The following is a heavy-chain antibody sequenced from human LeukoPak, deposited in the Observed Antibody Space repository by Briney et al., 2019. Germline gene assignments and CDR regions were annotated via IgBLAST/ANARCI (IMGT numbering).Heavy chain of an antibody. V-gene: IGHV3-23*01. CDR1: GFTFATYA. Sequence: GGSLRLSCAASGFTFATYAMTWVRQAPGKGLEWVSSITAGGVGTYYTDSVKGRFTISRDNSKNTLYLQMNSLRADDTAVYYCARDSASAGTGDYWGQGTLVTVSS. CDR3: ARDSASAGTGDY. CDR2: ITAGGVGT. J-gene: IGHJ4*02. D-gene: IGHD6-13*01.